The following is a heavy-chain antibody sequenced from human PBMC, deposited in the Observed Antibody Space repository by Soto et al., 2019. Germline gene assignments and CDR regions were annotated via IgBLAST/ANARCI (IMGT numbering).Heavy chain of an antibody. D-gene: IGHD2-15*01. J-gene: IGHJ4*02. CDR2: ISSSSSYI. CDR3: ARGPANSAFFDY. V-gene: IGHV3-21*01. Sequence: GGSLRLSCAASGFTFSSYSMNWVRQAPGKGLEWVSSISSSSSYIYYADSVKGRFTISRDNAKNSLYLQMNSLRAEDTAVYYCARGPANSAFFDYWGQGTLVTVSS. CDR1: GFTFSSYS.